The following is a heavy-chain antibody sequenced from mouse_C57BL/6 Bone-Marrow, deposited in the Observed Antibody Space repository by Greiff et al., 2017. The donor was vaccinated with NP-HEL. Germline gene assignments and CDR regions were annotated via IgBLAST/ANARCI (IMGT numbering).Heavy chain of an antibody. V-gene: IGHV5-4*03. CDR1: GFTFSSYS. CDR2: ISDGGSYT. J-gene: IGHJ2*01. D-gene: IGHD1-1*01. Sequence: DVMLVESGGGLVKPGGSLKLSCAASGFTFSSYSMSWVRQTPEKRLEWVAIISDGGSYTYYPDNVKGRFTISRDNAKNNLYLQMSHLKSEDTAMYYCARGITLYYFDYWGQGTTLTVSS. CDR3: ARGITLYYFDY.